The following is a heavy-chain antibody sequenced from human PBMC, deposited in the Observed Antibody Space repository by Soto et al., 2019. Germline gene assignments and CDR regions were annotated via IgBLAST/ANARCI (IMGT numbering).Heavy chain of an antibody. CDR3: ARADTRGGMNWFDP. J-gene: IGHJ5*02. CDR1: GDSITSGGHY. D-gene: IGHD3-16*01. Sequence: PSETLSLTCTVSGDSITSGGHYWSWIRQHPGKGLEWIGYIYYSGSTYYNPSLKSRVTISVDTSKNQFSLKLGSVTAADTAVYYCARADTRGGMNWFDPWGQGTLVTVSS. V-gene: IGHV4-31*03. CDR2: IYYSGST.